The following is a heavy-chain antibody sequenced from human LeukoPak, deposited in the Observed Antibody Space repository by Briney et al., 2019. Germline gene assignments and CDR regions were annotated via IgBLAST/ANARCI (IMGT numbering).Heavy chain of an antibody. J-gene: IGHJ4*02. CDR3: ARDED. CDR1: GFTFSSSW. CDR2: IKQDGSEK. V-gene: IGHV3-7*01. Sequence: SLRLSCAGSGFTFSSSWMSWVRQVPGKGLEWVANIKQDGSEKYYVDSVKGRFTISRDDAKNSLYLQMNSLRAEDTAVYYCARDEDWGQGTLVTVSS.